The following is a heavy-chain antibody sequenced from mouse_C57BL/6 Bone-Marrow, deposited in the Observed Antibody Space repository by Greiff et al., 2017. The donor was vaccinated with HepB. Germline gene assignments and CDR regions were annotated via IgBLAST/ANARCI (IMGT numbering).Heavy chain of an antibody. CDR3: ASDGGMGYDYDVDYAMDY. CDR1: GFNIKNTY. CDR2: IDPANGNT. Sequence: VQLKESVAELVRPGASVKLSCTASGFNIKNTYMHWVKQRPEQGLEWIGRIDPANGNTKYAPKFQGKATITADTSSNTAYLQLSSLTSEDTAIYYCASDGGMGYDYDVDYAMDYWGQGTSVTVSS. D-gene: IGHD2-4*01. J-gene: IGHJ4*01. V-gene: IGHV14-3*01.